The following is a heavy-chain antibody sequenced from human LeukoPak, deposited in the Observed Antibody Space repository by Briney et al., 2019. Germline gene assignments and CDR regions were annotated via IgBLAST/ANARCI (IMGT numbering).Heavy chain of an antibody. CDR1: GFTFSSYA. V-gene: IGHV3-23*01. Sequence: PGGSLRLSCAASGFTFSSYAMSWVRQAPGKGLEWVSAISGSGGSTYYADSVKGRFTISRDNSKNMLYLQMNGLRAEDTAVYYCAKESYYYDSSGYPRPDAFDIWGQGTMVTVSS. D-gene: IGHD3-22*01. CDR2: ISGSGGST. CDR3: AKESYYYDSSGYPRPDAFDI. J-gene: IGHJ3*02.